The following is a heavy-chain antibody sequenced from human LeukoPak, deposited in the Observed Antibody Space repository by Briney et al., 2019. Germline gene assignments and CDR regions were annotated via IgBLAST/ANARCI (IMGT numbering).Heavy chain of an antibody. D-gene: IGHD4-17*01. J-gene: IGHJ4*02. CDR2: INPNNGGR. CDR1: GYTFSGCY. CDR3: ARDSVFRDYGWWNKGLGY. Sequence: ASVKVYCKASGYTFSGCYMYWGRQAPGPGPGWMGLINPNNGGRNYSQKFQGRVTMIRATSITTAYMEKRRLRSDDTAVYYCARDSVFRDYGWWNKGLGYWGQGTLVTVSS. V-gene: IGHV1-2*02.